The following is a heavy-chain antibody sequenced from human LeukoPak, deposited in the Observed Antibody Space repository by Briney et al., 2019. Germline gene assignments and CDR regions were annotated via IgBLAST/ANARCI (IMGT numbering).Heavy chain of an antibody. CDR2: ISGNGVGT. D-gene: IGHD2-2*01. J-gene: IGHJ3*02. Sequence: GGSLRLSCAASGFTFSSYTMNWVRQAPGKGLEWVSAISGNGVGTYYADSVKGRFTISRDNSWNTLYLQMNSLRAEDTAVYYCARDYLRYQLLYAFDIWGQGTMVTVSS. CDR1: GFTFSSYT. V-gene: IGHV3-23*01. CDR3: ARDYLRYQLLYAFDI.